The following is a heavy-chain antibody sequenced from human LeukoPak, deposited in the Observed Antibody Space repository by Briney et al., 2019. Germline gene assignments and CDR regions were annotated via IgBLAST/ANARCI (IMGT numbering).Heavy chain of an antibody. D-gene: IGHD3-22*01. CDR1: GGSISSSSYY. J-gene: IGHJ4*02. CDR2: IYYSGST. V-gene: IGHV4-39*01. CDR3: ARNNYYDRTLFDY. Sequence: SETLSLTCTVSGGSISSSSYYWGWIRQPPGKGLEWIGGIYYSGSTYYNPSLKSRVTISVDTSKNLFSLKPSSVTAADTAVYYCARNNYYDRTLFDYWGQGTLVTVSS.